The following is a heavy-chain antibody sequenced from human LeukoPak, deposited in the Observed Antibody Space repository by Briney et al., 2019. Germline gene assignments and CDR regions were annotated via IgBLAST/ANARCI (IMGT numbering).Heavy chain of an antibody. V-gene: IGHV3-30*03. CDR2: ISYEGTNK. Sequence: GRSLRLSCSASGFSFSYYGFHWVRQAPGKGLEWVALISYEGTNKYYADSVKGRFTISRDNSKNTLFLQMNNAELCDRAGHECARLSSGYYYPDAFDIWGQGTMVTVSS. D-gene: IGHD3-22*01. J-gene: IGHJ3*02. CDR1: GFSFSYYG. CDR3: ARLSSGYYYPDAFDI.